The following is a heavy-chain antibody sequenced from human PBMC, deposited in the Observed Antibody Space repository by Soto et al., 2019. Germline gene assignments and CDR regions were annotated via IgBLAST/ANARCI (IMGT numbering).Heavy chain of an antibody. CDR3: AKAWMDNARHRYFDH. CDR2: ISGSGGGI. V-gene: IGHV3-23*01. D-gene: IGHD5-12*01. J-gene: IGHJ4*02. Sequence: QTGGSLRLSCSASGFTFSSYAMSWVRQAPGKGLEWVSAISGSGGGIYYADSVKGRFTISRDNSKNTLYLQMNRLRAEDTAVYSCAKAWMDNARHRYFDHWGQGTLVTVSS. CDR1: GFTFSSYA.